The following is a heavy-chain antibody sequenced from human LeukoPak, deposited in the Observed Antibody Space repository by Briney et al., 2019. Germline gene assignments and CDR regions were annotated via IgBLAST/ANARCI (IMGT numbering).Heavy chain of an antibody. J-gene: IGHJ3*02. CDR3: ARVGQTINGDAFDI. V-gene: IGHV1-69*13. Sequence: SVKVSCKASGGTFSSYAISWVRQAPGQGPEWMGGIIPIFGTAKYAQKFQGRVTITADESASTAYMELSSLRSEDTAVYYCARVGQTINGDAFDIWGQGTMVTVSS. CDR1: GGTFSSYA. CDR2: IIPIFGTA. D-gene: IGHD5-12*01.